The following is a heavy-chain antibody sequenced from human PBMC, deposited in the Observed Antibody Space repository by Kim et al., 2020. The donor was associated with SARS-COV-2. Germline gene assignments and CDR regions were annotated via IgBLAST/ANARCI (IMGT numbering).Heavy chain of an antibody. D-gene: IGHD3-16*01. CDR1: GGSISSSSYY. CDR2: IYYSGST. J-gene: IGHJ4*02. Sequence: SETLSLTCTVSGGSISSSSYYWGWIRQPPGKGLEWIGSIYYSGSTYYNPYLKSLVTISVDTAKNQFSLKLSSVTAADTAVYYCARHRTVARPYDGWGQGALVTVSS. CDR3: ARHRTVARPYDG. V-gene: IGHV4-39*01.